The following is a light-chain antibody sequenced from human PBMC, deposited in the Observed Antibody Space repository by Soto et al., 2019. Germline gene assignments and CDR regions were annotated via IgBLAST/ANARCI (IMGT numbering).Light chain of an antibody. CDR2: GAS. V-gene: IGKV1-9*01. CDR1: QGISSY. J-gene: IGKJ3*01. Sequence: DIQLTQSPSXLSASVGDRVTITCRARQGISSYLAWYQQRPGEPPELLIYGASTLQSGVASRFSGSGSGTEFTLTISCLQPEDFATYFCQQLNSFPPLFTFGPGTKVDIK. CDR3: QQLNSFPPLFT.